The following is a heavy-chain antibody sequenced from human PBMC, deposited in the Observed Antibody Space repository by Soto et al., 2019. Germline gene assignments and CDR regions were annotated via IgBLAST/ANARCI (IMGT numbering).Heavy chain of an antibody. J-gene: IGHJ3*02. V-gene: IGHV1-46*03. CDR2: INPNGGST. Sequence: GASVKVSCKASGYTFTGYYMHWVRQAPGQGLEWMGWINPNGGSTSYAQKFQGRVTMTRDTSTSTVYMELSSLRSEDTAVYYCARNSATYYDFWSGYYSVPTGANDAFDIWGQGTMVTVS. CDR3: ARNSATYYDFWSGYYSVPTGANDAFDI. D-gene: IGHD3-3*01. CDR1: GYTFTGYY.